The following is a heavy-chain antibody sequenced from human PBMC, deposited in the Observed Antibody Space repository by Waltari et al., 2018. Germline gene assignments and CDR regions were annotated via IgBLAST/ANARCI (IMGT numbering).Heavy chain of an antibody. Sequence: EVQLVESGGGLVQPGGSLRLSCAVSGFTFSSYWMAWVRQAPGKGLEWVANIKQEGVEKHYVDTVKGQFTISRDNAKNSLFLQMNSLRAEDTAVYFCARDDDGILDYWGQGTLVTVSS. V-gene: IGHV3-7*01. CDR2: IKQEGVEK. CDR3: ARDDDGILDY. D-gene: IGHD3-3*01. J-gene: IGHJ4*02. CDR1: GFTFSSYW.